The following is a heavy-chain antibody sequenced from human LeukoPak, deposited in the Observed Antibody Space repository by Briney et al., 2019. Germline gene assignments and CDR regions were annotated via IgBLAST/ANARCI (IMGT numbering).Heavy chain of an antibody. J-gene: IGHJ4*02. V-gene: IGHV3-33*01. CDR2: IWYDGSNK. CDR1: GFTFSSYG. CDR3: ASESSATAY. Sequence: GRSLRLSCAASGFTFSSYGMHWVRQAPGKGLEWVAVIWYDGSNKYYADSVKGRFTISRDNSKNTLYLQMNSLRAEDTAVYYCASESSATAYWGQGTLATVSS.